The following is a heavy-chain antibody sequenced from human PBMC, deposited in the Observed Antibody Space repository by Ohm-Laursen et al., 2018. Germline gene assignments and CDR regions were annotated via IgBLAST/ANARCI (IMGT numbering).Heavy chain of an antibody. CDR3: AKVFKRCGGDCPYYFDY. D-gene: IGHD2-21*02. CDR1: GFTLSSYA. CDR2: ISGTGGST. Sequence: SLRLSCAASGFTLSSYAMSWVCQAPGTGLEWVSAISGTGGSTYYADSVKGRFTISRDNSKNTLYLQMNSLRAEDTAVYYCAKVFKRCGGDCPYYFDYWGQGTLVTVSS. J-gene: IGHJ4*02. V-gene: IGHV3-23*01.